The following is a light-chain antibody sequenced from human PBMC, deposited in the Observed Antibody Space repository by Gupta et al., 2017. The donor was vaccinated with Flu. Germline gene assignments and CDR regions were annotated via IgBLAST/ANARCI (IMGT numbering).Light chain of an antibody. Sequence: SALTQPASVSGSPGQSITISCTGTSSDVGGYNYVSWYQQHPGKAPKLMICDVSNRPSGVSNRFSGSKSGNTASLTISGLQAEDEADYYCSSYTSSSTLFGGGTKLTVL. J-gene: IGLJ2*01. CDR1: SSDVGGYNY. CDR3: SSYTSSSTL. V-gene: IGLV2-14*01. CDR2: DVS.